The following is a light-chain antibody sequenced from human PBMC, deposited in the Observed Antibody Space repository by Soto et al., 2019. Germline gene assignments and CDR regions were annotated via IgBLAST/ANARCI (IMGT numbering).Light chain of an antibody. CDR2: DDS. J-gene: IGLJ2*01. V-gene: IGLV3-21*02. CDR3: QVWDSGSDLVA. CDR1: IGSKN. Sequence: SYELTQAPSVSVAPRQTARITCGGNIGSKNVHWYQQKPGQAPVLVVYDDSDRPSGIPERFSGSKSGNTATLTLTRVEAGDEADYYCQVWDSGSDLVAFGGGTQLTVL.